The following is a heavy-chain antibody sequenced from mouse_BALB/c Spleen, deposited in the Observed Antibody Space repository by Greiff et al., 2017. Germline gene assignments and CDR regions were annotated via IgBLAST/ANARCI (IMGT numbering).Heavy chain of an antibody. Sequence: VQLKESGPGLVKPSQSLSLTCSVTGYSITSGYYWNWIRQFPGNKLEWMGYISYDGSNNYNPSLKNRISITRDTSKNQFFLKLNSVTTEDTATYYCARDASHYYGLDYWGQGTTLTVSS. J-gene: IGHJ2*01. D-gene: IGHD1-2*01. CDR3: ARDASHYYGLDY. V-gene: IGHV3-6*02. CDR2: ISYDGSN. CDR1: GYSITSGYY.